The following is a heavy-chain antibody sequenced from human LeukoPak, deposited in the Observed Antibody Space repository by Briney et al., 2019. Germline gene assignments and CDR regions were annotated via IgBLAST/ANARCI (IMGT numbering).Heavy chain of an antibody. CDR1: GFSVTNNY. CDR2: MYTGGTS. D-gene: IGHD6-13*01. Sequence: PGGSLRLSCAASGFSVTNNYITWVRQAPGKGLEWVSVMYTGGTSYYADSVKGRFTISRDISKNTLYLQMTSLRAEDTAVYYCARGAATGPTLGFDYWGQGTLVTVSS. CDR3: ARGAATGPTLGFDY. V-gene: IGHV3-53*01. J-gene: IGHJ4*02.